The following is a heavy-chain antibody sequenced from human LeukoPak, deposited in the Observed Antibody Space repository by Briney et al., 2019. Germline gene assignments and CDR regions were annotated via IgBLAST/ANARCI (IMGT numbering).Heavy chain of an antibody. Sequence: ASVKVSCKASGYTFTSYDINWVRQAPGQGLEWMGRINPNSGGTNYAQKFQGRVTMTRDTSISTAYMELSRLRSDDTAVYYCALSSNYYDSSGYSYWGQGTLVTVSS. J-gene: IGHJ4*02. CDR2: INPNSGGT. V-gene: IGHV1-2*06. D-gene: IGHD3-22*01. CDR1: GYTFTSYD. CDR3: ALSSNYYDSSGYSY.